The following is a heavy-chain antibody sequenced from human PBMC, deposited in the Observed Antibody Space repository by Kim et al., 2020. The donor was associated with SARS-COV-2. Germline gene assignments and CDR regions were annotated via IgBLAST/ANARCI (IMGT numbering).Heavy chain of an antibody. CDR3: ARAEQLVPSYYGMDV. D-gene: IGHD6-6*01. J-gene: IGHJ6*02. V-gene: IGHV3-21*01. CDR2: ISSSSSYI. CDR1: GFTFSSYS. Sequence: GGSLRLSCAASGFTFSSYSMNWVRQAPGKGLEWVSSISSSSSYIYYADSVKGRFTISRDNAKNSLYLQMNSLRAEDTAVYYCARAEQLVPSYYGMDVWGQGTTVTVSS.